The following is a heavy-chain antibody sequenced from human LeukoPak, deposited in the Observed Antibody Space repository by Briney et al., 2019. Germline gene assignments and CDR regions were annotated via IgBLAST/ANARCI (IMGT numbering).Heavy chain of an antibody. CDR1: GFTVSSNY. V-gene: IGHV3-15*01. CDR2: IKSKSDGGAT. CDR3: VTEQQWLG. D-gene: IGHD6-19*01. Sequence: GGSLRLSCAASGFTVSSNYMSWVRQAPGKGLEWVGRIKSKSDGGATDYAAPVKGRSTISRDDSKNTLSLQMNSLETEDTAVYYCVTEQQWLGWGRGTLVTVPS. J-gene: IGHJ4*02.